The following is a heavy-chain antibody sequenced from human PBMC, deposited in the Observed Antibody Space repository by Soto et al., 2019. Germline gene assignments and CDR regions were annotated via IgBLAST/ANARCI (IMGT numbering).Heavy chain of an antibody. CDR1: GYTFTAYA. CDR2: INAGNGNT. V-gene: IGHV1-3*01. D-gene: IGHD3-10*01. J-gene: IGHJ4*02. Sequence: ASVKVSCKASGYTFTAYAMHWVRQAPGQRLEWMGWINAGNGNTKYSQKFQGRVTITTDTSASTAYMELSSLRSEDTAVYYCARAPYGSGSYPSDYFDYWGQGTLVTVSS. CDR3: ARAPYGSGSYPSDYFDY.